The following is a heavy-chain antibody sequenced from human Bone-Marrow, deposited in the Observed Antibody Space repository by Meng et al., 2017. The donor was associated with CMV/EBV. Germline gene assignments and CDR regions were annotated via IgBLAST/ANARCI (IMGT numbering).Heavy chain of an antibody. J-gene: IGHJ6*02. CDR3: ARPPPQRPFWYGMDV. CDR2: IILIFDTA. CDR1: GGTFSSYA. Sequence: SSVNAPCQATGGTFSSYAISWVRQAPGQGLEWMGGIILIFDTANYAQKFQGRVTITTDESTSTAYMELSSLRSEDTAVYYCARPPPQRPFWYGMDVWGQGTTVTVSS. D-gene: IGHD1-14*01. V-gene: IGHV1-69*05.